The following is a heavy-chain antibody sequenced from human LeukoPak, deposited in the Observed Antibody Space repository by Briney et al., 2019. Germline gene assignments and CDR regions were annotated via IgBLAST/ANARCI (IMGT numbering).Heavy chain of an antibody. V-gene: IGHV1-46*01. CDR3: MVVDAFDI. CDR2: INPSGDSI. Sequence: ASVKVSCKASGGTVSSYAISWVRQAPGQGLEWMGIINPSGDSISYAQKFQSRVTMTTDMSTSTVYMELSSLRSEDTAVYFCMVVDAFDIWGQGTMVTVSS. CDR1: GGTVSSYA. J-gene: IGHJ3*02. D-gene: IGHD3-22*01.